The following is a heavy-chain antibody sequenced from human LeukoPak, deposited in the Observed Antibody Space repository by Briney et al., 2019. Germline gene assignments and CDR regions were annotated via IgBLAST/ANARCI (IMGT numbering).Heavy chain of an antibody. Sequence: SETLSLTCTVSGGSISSSSYYWGWIRQPPGKGLEWIGSIYYSGSTYYNPSLKSRVTISVDTSKNQFSLKLSSVTAADTAVYYCARGHTAMAEKSPYYYMDVWGKGTTVTVSS. J-gene: IGHJ6*03. D-gene: IGHD5-18*01. V-gene: IGHV4-39*01. CDR2: IYYSGST. CDR3: ARGHTAMAEKSPYYYMDV. CDR1: GGSISSSSYY.